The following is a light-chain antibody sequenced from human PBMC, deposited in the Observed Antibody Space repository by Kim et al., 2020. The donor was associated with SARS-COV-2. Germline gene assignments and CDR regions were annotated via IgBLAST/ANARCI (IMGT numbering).Light chain of an antibody. V-gene: IGKV3-20*01. CDR1: QSVSSSY. Sequence: SPGERATLSCSDSQSVSSSYLAWYQQKPGQAPRLLIYGASSRATGIPDRFSGSGSGTDFTLTISRLEPEDFAVYYCQQYGSSPWTFGQGTKVDIK. CDR2: GAS. CDR3: QQYGSSPWT. J-gene: IGKJ1*01.